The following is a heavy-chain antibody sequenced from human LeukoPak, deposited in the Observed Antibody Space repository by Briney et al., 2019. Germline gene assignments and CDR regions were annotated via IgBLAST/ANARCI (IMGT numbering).Heavy chain of an antibody. V-gene: IGHV3-30*04. Sequence: GGSLRLSCAASGFTFSSYAMHWVRQAPGKGLEWVAVISYDGSNKYYADSVKGRFTISRDNPKNTLYLQMNSLRAEDTAVYYCARDRESSGWPDYWGQGTLVTVSS. CDR1: GFTFSSYA. J-gene: IGHJ4*02. CDR3: ARDRESSGWPDY. CDR2: ISYDGSNK. D-gene: IGHD6-19*01.